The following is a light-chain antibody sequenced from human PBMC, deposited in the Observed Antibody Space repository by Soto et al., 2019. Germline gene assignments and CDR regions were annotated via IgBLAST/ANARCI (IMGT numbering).Light chain of an antibody. Sequence: EIVLTQSPGTLSLSPGERATLSCRASQRVNSNYLAWYQQKPGQAPRLLIYDASYRATGIPDRFSGSGSGTDFALTIRRLEPEDFAVYYCQQYGSTLSWTFGPGTKVEIK. J-gene: IGKJ1*01. CDR2: DAS. CDR3: QQYGSTLSWT. CDR1: QRVNSNY. V-gene: IGKV3-20*01.